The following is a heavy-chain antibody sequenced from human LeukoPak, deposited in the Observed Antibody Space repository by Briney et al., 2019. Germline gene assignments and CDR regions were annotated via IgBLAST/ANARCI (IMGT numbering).Heavy chain of an antibody. CDR2: ISWNTGTI. CDR3: AKDLEIIDY. Sequence: GGSLRLSCAASGFTFSSYGMSWVRQAPGKGLEWVSGISWNTGTIGYADSVKGRFTISRDNSKNTLYLQMNSLRAEDTAVYYCAKDLEIIDYWGQGTLVTVSS. J-gene: IGHJ4*02. V-gene: IGHV3-23*01. D-gene: IGHD1-1*01. CDR1: GFTFSSYG.